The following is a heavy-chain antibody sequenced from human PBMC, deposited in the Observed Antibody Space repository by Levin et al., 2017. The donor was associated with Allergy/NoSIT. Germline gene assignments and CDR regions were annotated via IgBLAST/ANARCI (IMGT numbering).Heavy chain of an antibody. D-gene: IGHD2-15*01. V-gene: IGHV3-23*01. CDR3: AKLNTRIVPATYFDS. Sequence: TGGSLRLSCAASGFTFANFAMSWVRQAPGKGLEWVSSISATGDDPHYADSVKGRFTISRDNSKNTLDLHLNNPRGEDTAVYYCAKLNTRIVPATYFDSWGQGTLVSVSS. CDR2: ISATGDDP. CDR1: GFTFANFA. J-gene: IGHJ4*02.